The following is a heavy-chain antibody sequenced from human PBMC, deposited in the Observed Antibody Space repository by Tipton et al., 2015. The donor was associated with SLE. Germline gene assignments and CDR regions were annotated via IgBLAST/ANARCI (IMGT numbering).Heavy chain of an antibody. CDR1: GFTFSSYS. D-gene: IGHD6-13*01. V-gene: IGHV3-21*01. CDR3: AKDSAFSNSWPVDY. Sequence: SLRLSCAASGFTFSSYSMNWVRQAPGKGLEWVSFISSSSSYIYYADSVKGRFTISRDNAKNSLYLQMNSLRAEDTAVYYCAKDSAFSNSWPVDYWGQGTLVTVSS. J-gene: IGHJ4*02. CDR2: ISSSSSYI.